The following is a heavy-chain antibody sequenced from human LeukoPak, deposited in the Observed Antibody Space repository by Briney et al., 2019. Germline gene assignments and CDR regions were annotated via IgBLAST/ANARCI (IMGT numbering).Heavy chain of an antibody. CDR1: GGSISTYY. D-gene: IGHD6-6*01. CDR2: IHASGPT. Sequence: LETLSLTCTVSGGSISTYYWSWIRRPSGKGLEWTAHIHASGPTNYNPSLKSRITISVDTSKNQFSLKLSSVTAADTAVYYCARHDAGIAARPFDNRGQGTLVTVSS. J-gene: IGHJ4*02. CDR3: ARHDAGIAARPFDN. V-gene: IGHV4-4*09.